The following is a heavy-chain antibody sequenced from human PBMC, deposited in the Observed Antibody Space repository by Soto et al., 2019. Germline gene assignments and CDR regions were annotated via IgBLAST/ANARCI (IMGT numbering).Heavy chain of an antibody. V-gene: IGHV4-28*01. D-gene: IGHD1-26*01. Sequence: SETLSLTCAVSGYSISSSNWWGWIRQPPGKGLEWIGYIYYSGTTYYNPSLKSRVTMSVDTSKNQFSLKLTSVTSVDTAVYYCARREIQGPIDYWGQGTMVTVSS. CDR3: ARREIQGPIDY. CDR2: IYYSGTT. CDR1: GYSISSSNW. J-gene: IGHJ4*02.